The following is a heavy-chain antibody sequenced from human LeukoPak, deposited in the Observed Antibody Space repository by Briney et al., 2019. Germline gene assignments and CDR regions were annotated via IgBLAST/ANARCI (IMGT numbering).Heavy chain of an antibody. CDR3: ARVSSSWLGDYMDV. D-gene: IGHD6-13*01. J-gene: IGHJ6*03. CDR1: GYTFTSYG. CDR2: IIPIFGTA. V-gene: IGHV1-69*13. Sequence: SVKVSCKASGYTFTSYGISWVRQAPGQGLEWMGGIIPIFGTANYAQKFQGRVTITADESTSTAYMELSSLRSEDTAVYYCARVSSSWLGDYMDVWGKGTTVTVSS.